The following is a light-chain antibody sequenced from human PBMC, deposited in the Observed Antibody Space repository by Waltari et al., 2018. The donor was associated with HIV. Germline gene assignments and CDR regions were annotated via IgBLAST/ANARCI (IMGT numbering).Light chain of an antibody. V-gene: IGLV1-44*01. CDR1: SSNIGSNP. J-gene: IGLJ1*01. CDR3: AAWEDSLHGYV. Sequence: QSVLTQPPSASGTPGQRVTISCSGSSSNIGSNPINWYRQLPGTAPELLIYSNNHWPSRVPGRFAGSKSGAAASLAISGLQSEAGADYYCAAWEDSLHGYVFGTGTKVTVV. CDR2: SNN.